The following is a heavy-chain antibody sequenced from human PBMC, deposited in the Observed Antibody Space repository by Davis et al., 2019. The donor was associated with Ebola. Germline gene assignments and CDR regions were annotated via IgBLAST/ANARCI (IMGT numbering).Heavy chain of an antibody. D-gene: IGHD7-27*01. CDR2: IRPDGTPH. CDR3: ATDNWGPAL. Sequence: GESLKISCAASGFTFSGFWMMWVRQAPGKGLEWVANIRPDGTPHQYVDSVKGQFTISRDNAQKSLYLEMNSLRVEDTAIYFCATDNWGPALWGQGTLLTVSS. J-gene: IGHJ4*02. V-gene: IGHV3-7*01. CDR1: GFTFSGFW.